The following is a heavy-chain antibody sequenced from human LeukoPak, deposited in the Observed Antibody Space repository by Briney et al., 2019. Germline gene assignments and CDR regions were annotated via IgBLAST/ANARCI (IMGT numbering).Heavy chain of an antibody. CDR3: AGRYDSSGYPLH. D-gene: IGHD3-22*01. V-gene: IGHV3-53*01. CDR2: IYSGGTT. J-gene: IGHJ4*02. CDR1: GFSVSSNY. Sequence: GGSLRLSCAASGFSVSSNYVSWVRQAPGKGLEWVSVIYSGGTTYYSDSVKGRFTISRDNSKNTLYLQMNSLRAEDTAVYYCAGRYDSSGYPLHWGQGTLVTVSS.